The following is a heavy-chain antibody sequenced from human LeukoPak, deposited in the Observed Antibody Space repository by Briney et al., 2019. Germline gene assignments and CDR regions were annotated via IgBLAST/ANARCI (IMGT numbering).Heavy chain of an antibody. Sequence: GGSLRLSCAASGFTVSSNYMNWVRQAPGKGLEWVSVIYSGCSTYYADSVKGRFTISRDNSKNTLYLQMNSLRVEDTAVYYCAVSGGGHGYYTRWGQGTLVTVSS. CDR2: IYSGCST. D-gene: IGHD4-17*01. CDR3: AVSGGGHGYYTR. V-gene: IGHV3-53*01. CDR1: GFTVSSNY. J-gene: IGHJ4*02.